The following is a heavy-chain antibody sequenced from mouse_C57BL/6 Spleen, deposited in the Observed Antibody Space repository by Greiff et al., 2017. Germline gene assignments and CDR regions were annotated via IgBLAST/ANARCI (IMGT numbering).Heavy chain of an antibody. CDR2: INPYNGGT. CDR3: ELHKGAMDY. V-gene: IGHV1-19*01. CDR1: GYTFTDYY. Sequence: VQLQQSGPVLVKPGASVKMSCKASGYTFTDYYMNWVKQSHGKSLEWIGVINPYNGGTSYNQKFKGKATLTVDKSSSTAYMELNSLTSEDSAVXCCELHKGAMDYWGQGTSVTVSS. D-gene: IGHD2-1*01. J-gene: IGHJ4*01.